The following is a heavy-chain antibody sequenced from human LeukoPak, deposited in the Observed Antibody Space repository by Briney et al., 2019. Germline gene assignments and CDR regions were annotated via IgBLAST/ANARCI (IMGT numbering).Heavy chain of an antibody. CDR2: INWNGGST. CDR1: GFTFDDYG. Sequence: GGSLRLSCAASGFTFDDYGMSWVRQAPGKGLEWVSGINWNGGSTGYADSVKGRFTISRDNAKNSLYLQMNSLRAEDTALYYCARVDVVVPGATRFGAYSWFDPWGQGTLVTVSS. J-gene: IGHJ5*02. V-gene: IGHV3-20*04. D-gene: IGHD2-2*01. CDR3: ARVDVVVPGATRFGAYSWFDP.